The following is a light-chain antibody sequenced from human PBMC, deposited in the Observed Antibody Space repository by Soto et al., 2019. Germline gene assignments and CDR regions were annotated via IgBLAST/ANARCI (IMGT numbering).Light chain of an antibody. Sequence: AIQLTQSPSSLSASVGDRVTITCRTSQGISSALAWYQQKPGKAPKLLIYDASSLESGVPSRFSGSGSGTDFTLTISSLQPEDFATYYCQQFNSYPLLTFGGGTKVEIK. CDR2: DAS. CDR1: QGISSA. J-gene: IGKJ4*01. V-gene: IGKV1-13*02. CDR3: QQFNSYPLLT.